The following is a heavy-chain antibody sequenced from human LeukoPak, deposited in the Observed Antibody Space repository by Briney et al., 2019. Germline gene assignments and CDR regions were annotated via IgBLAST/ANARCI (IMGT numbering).Heavy chain of an antibody. CDR2: INPNSGGT. Sequence: ASVKVSCKASGYTFTGYYMHWVRQAPGHGLEWMGWINPNSGGTNYAQKFQGRVTMTRDTSISTAYMQLSRLRSHDTAVYYCARELATSYCGGDCYPALGYWGQGTLVTVSS. J-gene: IGHJ4*02. CDR1: GYTFTGYY. D-gene: IGHD2-21*02. CDR3: ARELATSYCGGDCYPALGY. V-gene: IGHV1-2*02.